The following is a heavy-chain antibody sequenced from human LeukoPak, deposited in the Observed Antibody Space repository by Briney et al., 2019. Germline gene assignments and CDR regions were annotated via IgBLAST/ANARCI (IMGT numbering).Heavy chain of an antibody. V-gene: IGHV3-23*01. J-gene: IGHJ4*02. CDR2: ISGSGGGT. CDR1: GFTFSDYA. Sequence: GGSLRLSCAASGFTFSDYAMSWVRQAPGKGLEWVSGISGSGGGTYYADSLKGRFTISRDNSNNTLYLQMNSLRAEDTAVYYRAKAYNWRSEYPGATAYWGQGTLVTVSS. D-gene: IGHD1-20*01. CDR3: AKAYNWRSEYPGATAY.